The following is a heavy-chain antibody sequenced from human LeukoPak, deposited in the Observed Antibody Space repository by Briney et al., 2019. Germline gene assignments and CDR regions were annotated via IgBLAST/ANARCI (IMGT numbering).Heavy chain of an antibody. V-gene: IGHV3-15*01. J-gene: IGHJ4*02. Sequence: GGSLRLSCAASGFTFTNAWMSWGRKAPGKGLEWVGRMKSKSEGGTAEYGAPVKGRSTNSRDDSKHTLYLQMESLRTEDTAVYYCATISGYSSGPFEDWGQGTLVTVSS. D-gene: IGHD6-19*01. CDR1: GFTFTNAW. CDR3: ATISGYSSGPFED. CDR2: MKSKSEGGTA.